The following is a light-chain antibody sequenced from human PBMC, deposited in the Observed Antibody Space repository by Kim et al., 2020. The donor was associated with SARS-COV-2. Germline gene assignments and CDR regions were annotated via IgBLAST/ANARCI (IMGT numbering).Light chain of an antibody. CDR2: DVS. V-gene: IGLV2-11*01. J-gene: IGLJ3*02. CDR1: SSDVGGYNY. CDR3: CSYAGSYTRV. Sequence: GQPVTISCTGTSSDVGGYNYVSWYQQHPGKAPKLMIYDVSKRPSGVPDRFSGSKSGNTASLTISGLQAEDEADYYCCSYAGSYTRVFDGGTQLTVL.